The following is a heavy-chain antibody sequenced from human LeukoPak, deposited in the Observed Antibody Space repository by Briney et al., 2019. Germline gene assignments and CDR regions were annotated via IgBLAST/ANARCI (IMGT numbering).Heavy chain of an antibody. CDR3: ATLTAGNAFDI. CDR2: INPSGGST. J-gene: IGHJ3*02. Sequence: AASVKVSCKASGYTFTSYYMHWVRQAPGQGLEWMGIINPSGGSTSYAQKFQGRVTMTRDTSISTAYMELSRLRSDDTAVYYCATLTAGNAFDIWGQGTMVTVSS. D-gene: IGHD1-14*01. V-gene: IGHV1-46*01. CDR1: GYTFTSYY.